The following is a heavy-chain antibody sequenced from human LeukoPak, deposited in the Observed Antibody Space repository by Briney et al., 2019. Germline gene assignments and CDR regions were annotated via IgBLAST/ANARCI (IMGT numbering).Heavy chain of an antibody. CDR3: ARGLVVIAALSHTRLDP. J-gene: IGHJ5*02. CDR2: IIPILGIA. V-gene: IGHV1-69*04. D-gene: IGHD2-15*01. CDR1: GGTFSSYA. Sequence: GASVKVSCKASGGTFSSYAISWVRQAPGQGLEWMGRIIPILGIANYAQKFQGRVTMTTDTSTSTAYMELSSLRSEDTALYYCARGLVVIAALSHTRLDPWGQGTLVTVSS.